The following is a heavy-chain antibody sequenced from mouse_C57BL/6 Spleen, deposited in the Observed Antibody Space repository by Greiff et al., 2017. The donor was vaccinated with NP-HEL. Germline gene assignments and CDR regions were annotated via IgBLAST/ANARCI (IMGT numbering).Heavy chain of an antibody. CDR3: ASHYGYDYAMDY. D-gene: IGHD2-2*01. CDR2: ISYDGSN. J-gene: IGHJ4*01. CDR1: GYSITSGYY. V-gene: IGHV3-6*01. Sequence: ESGPGLVKPSQSLSLTCSVTGYSITSGYYWNWIRQFPGNKLEWMGYISYDGSNNYNPSPKNRISITRDTSKNQFFLKLNSVTTEDTATYYCASHYGYDYAMDYWGQGTSVTVSS.